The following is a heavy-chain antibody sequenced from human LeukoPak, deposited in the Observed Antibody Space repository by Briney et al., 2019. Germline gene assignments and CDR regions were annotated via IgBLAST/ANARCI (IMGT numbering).Heavy chain of an antibody. CDR3: AKDGSYCSSTSCRTYYYYYGMDV. CDR2: ISGSGGST. CDR1: GFTFSSYA. J-gene: IGHJ6*02. D-gene: IGHD2-2*01. V-gene: IGHV3-23*01. Sequence: GGSLRLSCAASGFTFSSYAMSWVRQAPGKGLERVSAISGSGGSTYYADSVKGRFTISRDNSKNTLYLQMNSLRAEDTAVYYCAKDGSYCSSTSCRTYYYYYGMDVWGQGTTVTVSS.